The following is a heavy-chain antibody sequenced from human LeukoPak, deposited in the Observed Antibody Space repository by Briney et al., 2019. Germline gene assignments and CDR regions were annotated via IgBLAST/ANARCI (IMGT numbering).Heavy chain of an antibody. D-gene: IGHD3-22*01. CDR2: ISAYNGNT. CDR3: ARGGYYYDSSGYYRN. CDR1: GYTFTSYA. J-gene: IGHJ4*02. Sequence: ASVKVTCKASGYTFTSYAMHWVRQAPGQGLEWMGWISAYNGNTNYAQKLQGRVTMTTDTSTSTAYMELRSLRSDDTAVYYCARGGYYYDSSGYYRNWGQGTLVTVSS. V-gene: IGHV1-18*01.